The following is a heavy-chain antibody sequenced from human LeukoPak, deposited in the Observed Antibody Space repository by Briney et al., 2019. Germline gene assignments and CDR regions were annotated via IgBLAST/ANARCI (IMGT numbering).Heavy chain of an antibody. Sequence: GGSLRLSCAASKFIFSSHGMHWVRQAPGKGLEWVAFIYYDGSRPNYAGSVKGRFIISRDNSKNTLYLQMNSLRAEDTAVYYCAKGARPYSGSYYYYYYMDVWGKGTTVTVSS. CDR1: KFIFSSHG. CDR3: AKGARPYSGSYYYYYYMDV. J-gene: IGHJ6*03. D-gene: IGHD1-26*01. CDR2: IYYDGSRP. V-gene: IGHV3-30*02.